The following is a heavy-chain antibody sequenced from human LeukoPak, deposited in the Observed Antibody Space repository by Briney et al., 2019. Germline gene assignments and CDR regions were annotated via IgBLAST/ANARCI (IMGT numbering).Heavy chain of an antibody. CDR3: ARAKRRGYYDSSGYYFDYYYYYYMDV. J-gene: IGHJ6*03. CDR2: IYYSGST. CDR1: GGSISSSSYY. V-gene: IGHV4-39*07. D-gene: IGHD3-22*01. Sequence: SETLSLTCTVSGGSISSSSYYWGWIRQPPGKGLEWIGSIYYSGSTYYNPSLKSRVTISVDTSKNQFSLKLSSVTAADTAVYYCARAKRRGYYDSSGYYFDYYYYYYMDVWGKGTTVTVSS.